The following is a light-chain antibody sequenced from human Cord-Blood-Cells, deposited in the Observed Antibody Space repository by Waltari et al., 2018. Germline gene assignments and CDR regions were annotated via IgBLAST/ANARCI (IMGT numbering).Light chain of an antibody. CDR1: SSDVGSYNL. CDR2: EGS. CDR3: CSYAGSSNVV. J-gene: IGLJ2*01. Sequence: QSALTQPASVSGSPGQSITISCTGTSSDVGSYNLVSWYQQHPGKAPKLMIYEGSKRPSGVSNRFSGSKSRTTASLTISGLQAEDEADYYCCSYAGSSNVVFGGGTKLTVL. V-gene: IGLV2-23*01.